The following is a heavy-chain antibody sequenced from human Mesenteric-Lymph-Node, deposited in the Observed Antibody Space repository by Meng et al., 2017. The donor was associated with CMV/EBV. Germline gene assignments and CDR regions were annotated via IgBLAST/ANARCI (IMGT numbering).Heavy chain of an antibody. CDR3: AKAIYCTNGVCYTGSWFDP. V-gene: IGHV3-30*02. D-gene: IGHD2-8*01. Sequence: GESLEISCAASGFTFSSYGMHWVRQAPGKGLEWVAFIRYDGSNKYYADSVKGRFTISRDNSKNTLYLQMNSLRAEDTAVYYCAKAIYCTNGVCYTGSWFDPWGQGTLVTVSS. CDR1: GFTFSSYG. J-gene: IGHJ5*02. CDR2: IRYDGSNK.